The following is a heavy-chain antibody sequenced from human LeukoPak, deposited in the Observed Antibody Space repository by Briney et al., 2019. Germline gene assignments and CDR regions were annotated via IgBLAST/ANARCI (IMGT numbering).Heavy chain of an antibody. CDR1: GFSFRTHW. V-gene: IGHV3-30*18. Sequence: GGSLRLSCAASGFSFRTHWMSWVRQAPGKGLEWVAVISYDGSHKYYADSVKGRFSISRDNSKNTLYLQMNSLRADDTAVYYCAKGARGDTVTSIVGLNWFDPWGQGTLVTVSS. CDR3: AKGARGDTVTSIVGLNWFDP. J-gene: IGHJ5*02. D-gene: IGHD4-17*01. CDR2: ISYDGSHK.